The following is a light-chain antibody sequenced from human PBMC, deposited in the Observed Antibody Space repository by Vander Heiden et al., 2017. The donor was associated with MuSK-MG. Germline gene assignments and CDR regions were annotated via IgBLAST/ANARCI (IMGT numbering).Light chain of an antibody. CDR2: DAS. V-gene: IGKV1-33*01. CDR1: QDINIY. Sequence: DIQMTHSPSSLSASVGDRVTITCQASQDINIYLNWYQQKPGKAPKVLIYDASNLETGVPSRFSGSRSGTDFTFTISSLQPEDIATYHCQQDHSLPITFGQGTRLEIK. CDR3: QQDHSLPIT. J-gene: IGKJ5*01.